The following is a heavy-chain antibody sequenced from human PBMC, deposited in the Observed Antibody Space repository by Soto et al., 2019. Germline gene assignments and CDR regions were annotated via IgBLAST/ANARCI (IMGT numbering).Heavy chain of an antibody. CDR1: CASINISGYY. V-gene: IGHV4-39*01. J-gene: IGHJ5*02. CDR2: VSYVGST. Sequence: SETLSLTCTVSCASINISGYYWGWIRQSPGKGLEWIRSVSYVGSTYYNPSVKSRLSMSVYTSKNQFSLKLRSVPAADTAMYYCERRGLKDPFAPWGRGILVTVAS. CDR3: ERRGLKDPFAP.